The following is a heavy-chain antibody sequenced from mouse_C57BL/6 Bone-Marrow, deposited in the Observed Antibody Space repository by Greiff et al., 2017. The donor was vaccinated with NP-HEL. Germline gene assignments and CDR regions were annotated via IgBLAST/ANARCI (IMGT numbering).Heavy chain of an antibody. D-gene: IGHD1-1*02. CDR3: ARGGWLGAY. CDR2: ISNGGGST. J-gene: IGHJ3*01. V-gene: IGHV5-12*01. CDR1: GFTFSDYY. Sequence: EVQGVESGGGLVQPGGSLKLSCAASGFTFSDYYMYWVRQTPEKRLEWVAYISNGGGSTYYPDTVKGRFTIYSDNAKNTLYLQMSRLKSEDTAMYYCARGGWLGAYWGQGTLVTVSA.